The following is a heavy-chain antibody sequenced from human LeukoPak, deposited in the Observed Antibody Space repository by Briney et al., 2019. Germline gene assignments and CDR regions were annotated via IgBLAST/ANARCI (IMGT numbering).Heavy chain of an antibody. V-gene: IGHV4-4*07. Sequence: PSETLSLTCTVSGGSISSYYWSWIRQPAGKGLEWIRRIYTSGSTNYNPSLKSRVTMSVDTSKNQFSLKLSSVTAADTAVYYCARGGDSSGYYESFDYWGQGTLVTVSS. D-gene: IGHD3-22*01. CDR3: ARGGDSSGYYESFDY. CDR1: GGSISSYY. J-gene: IGHJ4*02. CDR2: IYTSGST.